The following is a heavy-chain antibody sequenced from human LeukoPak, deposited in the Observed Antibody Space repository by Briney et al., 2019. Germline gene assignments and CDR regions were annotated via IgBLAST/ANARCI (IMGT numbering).Heavy chain of an antibody. Sequence: GGSLRLSCAASGFTFSTYSMNWVRKAPGKGLECVSSISSSSYIYYADSVKGRFTISRDNAKNSLYLQMNSLRAEETAVYYCARRGAVAGTFDYWGQGTLVTVSS. CDR3: ARRGAVAGTFDY. CDR2: ISSSSYI. J-gene: IGHJ4*02. D-gene: IGHD6-19*01. CDR1: GFTFSTYS. V-gene: IGHV3-21*01.